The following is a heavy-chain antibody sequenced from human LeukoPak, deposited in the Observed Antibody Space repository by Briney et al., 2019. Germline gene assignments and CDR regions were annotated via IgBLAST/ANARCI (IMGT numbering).Heavy chain of an antibody. V-gene: IGHV3-23*01. CDR2: IRGSGGRT. CDR3: AREGTYYDSSGYYVS. D-gene: IGHD3-22*01. J-gene: IGHJ5*02. Sequence: PGGSLRLSCAASGFTFSSFAMTWVRQAPGKGLEWVSVIRGSGGRTYYADSVKGRFTLSRDNSNNTLSLEMSSLRAEDTAVYYCAREGTYYDSSGYYVSWGQGTLVTVSS. CDR1: GFTFSSFA.